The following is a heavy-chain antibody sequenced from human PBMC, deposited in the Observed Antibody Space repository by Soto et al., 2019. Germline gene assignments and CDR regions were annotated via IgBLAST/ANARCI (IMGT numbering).Heavy chain of an antibody. V-gene: IGHV1-18*01. CDR3: ARLYIVRTTTSYGMDV. Sequence: QAQLVQSGAEVKKPGASVKVSCKASGYNFTRFGISWVRQAPGQGLEWMGWISSYNGNTNYAQKLQGRVTMTTDTSTSTAYMELRSLRSDDTAVYYCARLYIVRTTTSYGMDVWGQGTTVTVSS. J-gene: IGHJ6*02. D-gene: IGHD1-26*01. CDR2: ISSYNGNT. CDR1: GYNFTRFG.